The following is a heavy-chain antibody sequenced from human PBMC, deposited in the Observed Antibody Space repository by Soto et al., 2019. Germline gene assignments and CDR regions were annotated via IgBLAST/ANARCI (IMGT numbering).Heavy chain of an antibody. CDR1: GFIFSTYS. J-gene: IGHJ4*02. Sequence: VQLVESGGDLVKPGGSLRLSCAASGFIFSTYSMNWVRQAPGKGLEWVASIDTSSNYIGYGDSVKGRFTISRDNAKNSLYLQMNRLRAEDTAVYYCVRDLTEYQLHYFFDSWGQGTLVTVSS. CDR3: VRDLTEYQLHYFFDS. CDR2: IDTSSNYI. D-gene: IGHD2-2*01. V-gene: IGHV3-21*02.